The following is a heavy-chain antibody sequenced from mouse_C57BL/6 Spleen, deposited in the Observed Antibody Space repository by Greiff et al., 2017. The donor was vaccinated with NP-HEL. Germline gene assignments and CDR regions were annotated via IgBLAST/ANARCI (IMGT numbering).Heavy chain of an antibody. D-gene: IGHD2-12*01. J-gene: IGHJ4*01. CDR1: GYTFTSYW. CDR3: ARLGYSFYAMDY. CDR2: IYPSDSET. Sequence: VQLQQPGAELVRPGSSVKLSCKASGYTFTSYWMDWVKQRPGQGLEWIGNIYPSDSETHYNQKFKDKATLTVDKSSSTAYMQLSSLTSEDSAVYYCARLGYSFYAMDYWGQGTSVTVSS. V-gene: IGHV1-61*01.